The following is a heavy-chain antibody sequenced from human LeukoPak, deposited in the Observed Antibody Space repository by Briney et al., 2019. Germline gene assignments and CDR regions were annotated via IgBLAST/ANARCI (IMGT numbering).Heavy chain of an antibody. CDR2: ISSSSSYI. J-gene: IGHJ5*02. Sequence: GGSLRLSCAASGFTFSSYSMNWVRQAPGKGLEWVSSISSSSSYIYYADSVKGRFTISRDNAKNSLYLQMNSLRAEDTAVYYCAREQRYGDYGYYDSSGYFWFDPWGQGTLVTVSS. V-gene: IGHV3-21*01. D-gene: IGHD3-22*01. CDR3: AREQRYGDYGYYDSSGYFWFDP. CDR1: GFTFSSYS.